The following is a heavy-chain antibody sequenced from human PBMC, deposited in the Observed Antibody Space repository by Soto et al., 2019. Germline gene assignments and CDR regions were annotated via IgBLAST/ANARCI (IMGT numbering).Heavy chain of an antibody. J-gene: IGHJ4*02. CDR2: IQCGGSI. Sequence: EVLLDESGGGFVQPGGSLRLSCAASGFTVSNNYMTWVRQAPGKGLEWVSVIQCGGSISYGDSVMDRFTISRYSSKNTVFLDINSLRPEDSAVYFWARGEGSGSNALGDWGQGTLVTVSS. CDR3: ARGEGSGSNALGD. CDR1: GFTVSNNY. D-gene: IGHD3-10*01. V-gene: IGHV3-66*01.